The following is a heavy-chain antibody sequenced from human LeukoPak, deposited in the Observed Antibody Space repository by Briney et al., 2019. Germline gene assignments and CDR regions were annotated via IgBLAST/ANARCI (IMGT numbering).Heavy chain of an antibody. CDR1: GGTFSSYA. Sequence: SVKVSCKASGGTFSSYAISWVRQAPGQGLEWMGGIIPIFGTTNYAQKFQGRVTITADESTSTAYMELSSLRSEDTAVYYCAGGALPIAVAGTNWFDPWGQGTLVTVSS. CDR3: AGGALPIAVAGTNWFDP. J-gene: IGHJ5*02. CDR2: IIPIFGTT. V-gene: IGHV1-69*13. D-gene: IGHD6-19*01.